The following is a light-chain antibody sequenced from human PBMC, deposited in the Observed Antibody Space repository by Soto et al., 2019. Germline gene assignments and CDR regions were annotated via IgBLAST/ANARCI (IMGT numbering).Light chain of an antibody. J-gene: IGKJ4*01. CDR2: DAS. Sequence: DIQMTQSPSSLSASVGDRVTITCQASQDISDYLNWYHQTPGKAPKLLIYDASILETGVPSRFSGRGSGTDFTFTISSLQPEDIGTYYCQQYDNLLITFGGGTKVEIK. CDR1: QDISDY. CDR3: QQYDNLLIT. V-gene: IGKV1-33*01.